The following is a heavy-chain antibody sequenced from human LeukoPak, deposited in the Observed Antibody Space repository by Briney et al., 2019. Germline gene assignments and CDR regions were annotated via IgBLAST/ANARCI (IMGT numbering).Heavy chain of an antibody. D-gene: IGHD3-3*01. CDR2: IKQDRSEK. CDR1: GFTFTNYW. J-gene: IGHJ4*02. Sequence: PGGSLRLSCAASGFTFTNYWMSWVRQAPGKGLELVANIKQDRSEKYYVDSVKGRFTISRDNAKNSLYLQMNSLRAEDTAVCYCARLREIPVFGVVTKSTSYFDYWGQGTLVTVSS. CDR3: ARLREIPVFGVVTKSTSYFDY. V-gene: IGHV3-7*01.